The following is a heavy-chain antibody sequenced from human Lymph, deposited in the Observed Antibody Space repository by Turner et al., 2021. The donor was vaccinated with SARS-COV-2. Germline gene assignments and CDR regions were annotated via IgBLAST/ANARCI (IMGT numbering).Heavy chain of an antibody. Sequence: QVQLVQSGAEVKKPGASVKVSCKVSGYTRTELSLHWVRQAPGKELEWMGGFDPEDGETIYAQKFKGRVTMTEYTSTDTAYMELSSLRAEDTAVYYCATLKSNWKILTGRYYFDFWGQGTLVTVSS. D-gene: IGHD1-1*01. J-gene: IGHJ4*02. CDR2: FDPEDGET. V-gene: IGHV1-24*01. CDR3: ATLKSNWKILTGRYYFDF. CDR1: GYTRTELS.